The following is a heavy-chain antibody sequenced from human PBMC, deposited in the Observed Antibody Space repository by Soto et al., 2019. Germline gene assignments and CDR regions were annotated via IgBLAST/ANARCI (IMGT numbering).Heavy chain of an antibody. Sequence: QEQLVESGGGMVQPGGSLRLSCALSGFTLDTYGMHWVRQAAGQGLEWVAVSWHDGRHLDYADSVRGRFTVFRDDSKNTLFLEMNGLRGGDTAVYYCARDWGACTPGECYSHGFDLWGQGTLVTVSS. D-gene: IGHD2-21*01. J-gene: IGHJ3*01. CDR1: GFTLDTYG. CDR2: SWHDGRHL. V-gene: IGHV3-33*01. CDR3: ARDWGACTPGECYSHGFDL.